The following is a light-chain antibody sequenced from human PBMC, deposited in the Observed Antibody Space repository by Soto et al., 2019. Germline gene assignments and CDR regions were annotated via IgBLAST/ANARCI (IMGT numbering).Light chain of an antibody. CDR3: QEYNYWPIT. V-gene: IGKV3-15*01. J-gene: IGKJ5*01. CDR1: QSVSSD. Sequence: EVVMTQTPAPLSVSPGERATLSCRASQSVSSDLAWYHQKPGQAPRLLIYGASTRATGIPGRLSGSGSGTYFTLTTSSLQSEDFGIYYCQEYNYWPITFSQGTRLVIK. CDR2: GAS.